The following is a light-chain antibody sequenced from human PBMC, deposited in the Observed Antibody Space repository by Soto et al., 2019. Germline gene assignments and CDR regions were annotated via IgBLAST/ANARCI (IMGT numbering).Light chain of an antibody. Sequence: EIVLTQSPATLSVSPGEGATLSCRASQSISSDLAWYQHKPGQAPRLLLYGASTRATGIPARFSGSGSGTEFTLTISSLRSEDFAVYYCQQYDKWPPTFGQGTKVEVK. CDR3: QQYDKWPPT. J-gene: IGKJ1*01. V-gene: IGKV3-15*01. CDR1: QSISSD. CDR2: GAS.